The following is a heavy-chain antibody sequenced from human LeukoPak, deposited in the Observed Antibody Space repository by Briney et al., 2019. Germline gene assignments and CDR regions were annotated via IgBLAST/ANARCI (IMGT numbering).Heavy chain of an antibody. CDR1: GGTFSSYD. CDR3: ARVRDGYNSYYFDY. J-gene: IGHJ4*02. D-gene: IGHD5-24*01. Sequence: SVKVSCKASGGTFSSYDISWVRQAPGQGLEWMGRIIPIFGTANYAQKFQGRVTITTDEPTSTAYMELSSLRSEDTAVYYCARVRDGYNSYYFDYWGQGTLVTVSS. CDR2: IIPIFGTA. V-gene: IGHV1-69*05.